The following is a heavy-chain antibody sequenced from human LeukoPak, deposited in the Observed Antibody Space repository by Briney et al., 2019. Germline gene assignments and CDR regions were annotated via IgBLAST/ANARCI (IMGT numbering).Heavy chain of an antibody. CDR1: GFTFSSYS. CDR3: ARDAREDEVTMIVVVIPDAFDI. CDR2: ISSSSSTI. J-gene: IGHJ3*02. Sequence: PGGSLRLSCAASGFTFSSYSMNWVRQAPGKGLEWVSYISSSSSTIYYADSVKGRFTISRDNAKNSLYLQMNSLRDEDTAVYYCARDAREDEVTMIVVVIPDAFDIWGQGTMVTVSS. D-gene: IGHD3-22*01. V-gene: IGHV3-48*02.